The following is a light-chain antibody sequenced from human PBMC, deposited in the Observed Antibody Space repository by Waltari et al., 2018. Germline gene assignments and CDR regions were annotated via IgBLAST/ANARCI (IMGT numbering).Light chain of an antibody. Sequence: EIVLTQSPLSLPVTLGKPAPLSWPSSQSLLHSNGYAYLDWYVQRPGLPPRLLIYFGSYRASGVPDRFSGSGSVTDFTLKISKVEAEDVGVYYCMQALQTSITFGQGTRLEIK. CDR3: MQALQTSIT. CDR2: FGS. CDR1: QSLLHSNGYAY. J-gene: IGKJ5*01. V-gene: IGKV2-28*01.